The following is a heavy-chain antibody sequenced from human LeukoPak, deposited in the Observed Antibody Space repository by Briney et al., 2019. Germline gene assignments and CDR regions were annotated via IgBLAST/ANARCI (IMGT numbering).Heavy chain of an antibody. CDR1: GFTFSSYS. D-gene: IGHD6-19*01. CDR3: ARDSAYSSGWYDYYYYMDV. V-gene: IGHV3-48*01. J-gene: IGHJ6*03. CDR2: ISSSSTI. Sequence: GGSLRLSCAASGFTFSSYSMNWVRQAPGKGLEWVSYISSSSTIYYADSVKGRFTISRDNAKNSPYLRMNSLRAEDTAVYYCARDSAYSSGWYDYYYYMDVWGKGTTVTVSS.